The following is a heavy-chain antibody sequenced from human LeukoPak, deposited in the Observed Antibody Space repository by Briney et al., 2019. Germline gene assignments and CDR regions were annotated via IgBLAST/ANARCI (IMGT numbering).Heavy chain of an antibody. V-gene: IGHV4-30-2*01. CDR3: ARDGSSSDAFDI. CDR1: GGSISSGGYY. CDR2: IYHSGST. D-gene: IGHD6-6*01. Sequence: SETLSLTCTVSGGSISSGGYYWSWIRQPPGKGLEWIGYIYHSGSTYYNPSLKSRVTISVDRSKNQFSLKLSSVTAADTAVYYCARDGSSSDAFDIWGQGTMVTVSS. J-gene: IGHJ3*02.